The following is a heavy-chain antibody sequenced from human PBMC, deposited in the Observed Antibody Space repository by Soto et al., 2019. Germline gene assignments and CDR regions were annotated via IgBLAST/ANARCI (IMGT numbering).Heavy chain of an antibody. V-gene: IGHV4-30-4*01. Sequence: SETLSLTCTVSGASIRSTDYYWSWIRQAPGKGLEWIGYVYYTGSTYYNPSLMSRLTISVDTSKNQFSLKLTSVTAAETAVYYCVRTARQGAVAPHWFDRWGQGTQVTVPS. J-gene: IGHJ5*02. CDR2: VYYTGST. CDR3: VRTARQGAVAPHWFDR. CDR1: GASIRSTDYY. D-gene: IGHD2-21*02.